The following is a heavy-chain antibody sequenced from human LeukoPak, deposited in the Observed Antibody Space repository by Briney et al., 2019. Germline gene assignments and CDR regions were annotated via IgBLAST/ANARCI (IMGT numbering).Heavy chain of an antibody. Sequence: SETLSLTCTVSGGSISSSSYYWGWIRQPPGKGLEWIVSIYYSGSTYYNPSLKSRVTISVDTSKNQFSLKLSSVTAADTAVYYCARRPYCSSTSCYNRYFDYWGQGTLVTVSS. CDR3: ARRPYCSSTSCYNRYFDY. V-gene: IGHV4-39*01. D-gene: IGHD2-2*02. CDR2: IYYSGST. CDR1: GGSISSSSYY. J-gene: IGHJ4*02.